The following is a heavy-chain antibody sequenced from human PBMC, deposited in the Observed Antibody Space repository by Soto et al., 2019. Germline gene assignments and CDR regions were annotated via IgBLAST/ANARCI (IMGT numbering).Heavy chain of an antibody. V-gene: IGHV4-4*02. CDR2: IYRTGST. D-gene: IGHD1-7*01. CDR1: GASFTSNDW. J-gene: IGHJ4*02. Sequence: SETLSLTCAVSGASFTSNDWWTWVRQPPGRGLEWIGEIYRTGSTDYNPSLKSRVTISLDKSENQFSLKVTSLTAADTAVYYCASRDPGTSVDYWGQGTLVTVSS. CDR3: ASRDPGTSVDY.